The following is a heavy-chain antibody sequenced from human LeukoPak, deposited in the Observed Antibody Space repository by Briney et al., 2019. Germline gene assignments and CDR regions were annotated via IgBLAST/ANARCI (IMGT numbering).Heavy chain of an antibody. CDR3: ARTPTTVVTYYFDY. CDR2: INHSGST. Sequence: SETLSLTCAVYGGSFSGYYWSWIRQPPGKGLEWIGEINHSGSTNYNPSLKSRVTISVDTSKNQFSLKLSSVTAADTAVYYCARTPTTVVTYYFDYWGQGTLVTVSS. D-gene: IGHD4-23*01. J-gene: IGHJ4*02. V-gene: IGHV4-34*01. CDR1: GGSFSGYY.